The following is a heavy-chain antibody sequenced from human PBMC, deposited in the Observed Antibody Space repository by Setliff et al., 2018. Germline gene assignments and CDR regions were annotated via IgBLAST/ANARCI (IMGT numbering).Heavy chain of an antibody. V-gene: IGHV4-61*09. Sequence: PSETLSLTCTVSDGSISSGDYYWNWIRQPAGKGLEWIGHIYTSGNTDYSPSLKSRVTISVDTSKNQFSLKLSSVTAADTAVYYCARVLEPNYDILTGYYYYYYYGMDVWGQGTTVTVSS. CDR1: DGSISSGDYY. J-gene: IGHJ6*02. CDR3: ARVLEPNYDILTGYYYYYYYGMDV. CDR2: IYTSGNT. D-gene: IGHD3-9*01.